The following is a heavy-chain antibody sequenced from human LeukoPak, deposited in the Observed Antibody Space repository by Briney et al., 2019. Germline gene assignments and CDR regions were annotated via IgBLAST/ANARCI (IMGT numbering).Heavy chain of an antibody. Sequence: GASVKVSCKASGYTFTGYYMHWVRQATGQALEWMGWINPNSGGTNYARKFQGRVTMTRETSISTAYMELSRLRSDDTAVYYCARLTGCGGDCRGHHFDYWGQGTLVTVSS. CDR1: GYTFTGYY. V-gene: IGHV1-2*02. D-gene: IGHD2-21*02. J-gene: IGHJ4*02. CDR2: INPNSGGT. CDR3: ARLTGCGGDCRGHHFDY.